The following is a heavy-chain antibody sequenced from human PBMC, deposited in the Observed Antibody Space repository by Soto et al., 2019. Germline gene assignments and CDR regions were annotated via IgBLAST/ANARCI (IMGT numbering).Heavy chain of an antibody. D-gene: IGHD2-2*01. CDR3: ARLAFGVVVVPAAIPSPGLYYFDY. J-gene: IGHJ4*02. CDR1: GGTFSSYA. CDR2: IIPIFGTA. Sequence: GASVKVPCKASGGTFSSYAISWVRQAPGQGLEWMGGIIPIFGTANYAQKFQGRVTITADKSTSTAYMELSSLRSEDTAVYYCARLAFGVVVVPAAIPSPGLYYFDYWGQGTLVTVSS. V-gene: IGHV1-69*06.